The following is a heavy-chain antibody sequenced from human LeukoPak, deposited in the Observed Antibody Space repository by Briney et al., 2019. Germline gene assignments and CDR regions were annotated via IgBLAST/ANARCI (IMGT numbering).Heavy chain of an antibody. J-gene: IGHJ4*02. CDR3: ARWDTAMVVDYFDY. CDR2: INHSGST. D-gene: IGHD5-18*01. V-gene: IGHV4-34*01. Sequence: SETLSLTCAVYGGSFSGYYWSWIRQPPGKGLEWTGEINHSGSTNYNPSLKSRVTISVDTSKNQFSLKLSSVTAADTAVYYCARWDTAMVVDYFDYWGQGTLVTVSS. CDR1: GGSFSGYY.